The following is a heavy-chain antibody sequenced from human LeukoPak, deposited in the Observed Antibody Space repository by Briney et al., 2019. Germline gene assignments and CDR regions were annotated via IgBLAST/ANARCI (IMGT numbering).Heavy chain of an antibody. CDR1: GGSFSGYY. Sequence: PSETLSLTCAVYGGSFSGYYWSWIRQPPGKGLEWIGEINHSGSTNYNPSLKSRVTISVDTSKNQFSLKLSSVTAADTAVYYCARGPTRQWLVPRGGDYWGQGTLVTVSS. D-gene: IGHD6-19*01. V-gene: IGHV4-34*01. J-gene: IGHJ4*02. CDR2: INHSGST. CDR3: ARGPTRQWLVPRGGDY.